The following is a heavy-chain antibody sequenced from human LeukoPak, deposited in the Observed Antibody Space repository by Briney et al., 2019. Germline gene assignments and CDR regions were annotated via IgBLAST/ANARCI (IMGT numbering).Heavy chain of an antibody. CDR2: LHVSGNT. CDR1: GGSLENNH. Sequence: SETLSLTCAASGGSLENNHWAWIRLPAGKGLEWIGRLHVSGNTNFNPSLKSRVTISVDTSKNQFSLKMTSMTAADTAVYFCARDPLRSSFDSWGQGILVTVAP. CDR3: ARDPLRSSFDS. V-gene: IGHV4-4*07. D-gene: IGHD1-26*01. J-gene: IGHJ4*02.